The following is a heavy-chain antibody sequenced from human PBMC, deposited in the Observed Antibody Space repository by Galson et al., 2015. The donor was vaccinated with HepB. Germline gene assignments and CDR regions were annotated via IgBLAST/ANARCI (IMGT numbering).Heavy chain of an antibody. Sequence: SLRLSCAASGFTFTNTAENWVRQAPGKGLEWISYISSSGSAIYYADSVKGRFAISRDNAKNSLLLQMNSLRAEDTAVYYCARDSKYCTNGVCSNYYNGMDVWGQGTTVTVS. CDR1: GFTFTNTA. CDR3: ARDSKYCTNGVCSNYYNGMDV. CDR2: ISSSGSAI. J-gene: IGHJ6*02. V-gene: IGHV3-48*03. D-gene: IGHD2-8*01.